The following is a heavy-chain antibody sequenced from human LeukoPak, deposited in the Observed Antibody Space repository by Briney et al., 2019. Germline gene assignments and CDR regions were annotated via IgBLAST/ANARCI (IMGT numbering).Heavy chain of an antibody. CDR3: ARAPNRAYVLLDY. CDR2: ISYDGSNK. CDR1: GFTCSSYA. D-gene: IGHD3-16*01. J-gene: IGHJ4*02. V-gene: IGHV3-30-3*01. Sequence: GGSLRLSCAASGFTCSSYAMHWVRQAPGKGLEWVAVISYDGSNKYYTDSVKGRFTISRDDSKNMVYLEMNSLTAEDTAVYYCARAPNRAYVLLDYWGQGTLVTVSS.